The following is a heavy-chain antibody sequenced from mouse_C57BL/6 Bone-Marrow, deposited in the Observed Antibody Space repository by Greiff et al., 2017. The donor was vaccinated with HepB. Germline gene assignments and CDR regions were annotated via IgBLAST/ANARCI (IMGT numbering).Heavy chain of an antibody. V-gene: IGHV5-17*01. Sequence: EVKLVESGGGLVKPGGSLKLSCAASGFTFSDYGMHWVRQAPEKGLEWVAYISSGSSTIYYADTVKGRFTISRDNAKNTLCLQMTSLRSEDTAMYYCAKSCGYGPDYWGQGTTLTVSS. J-gene: IGHJ2*01. CDR2: ISSGSSTI. D-gene: IGHD2-2*01. CDR3: AKSCGYGPDY. CDR1: GFTFSDYG.